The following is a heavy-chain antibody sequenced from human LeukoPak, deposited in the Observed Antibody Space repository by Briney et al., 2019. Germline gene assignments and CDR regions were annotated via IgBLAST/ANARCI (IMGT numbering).Heavy chain of an antibody. Sequence: PGGSLRLSWAASGFTFNYYGMNWVRQAPGSGLEWLAFMRYDGGNKYYADSVKGRFTISRDNSKNTPYLEMNSLRAEDTAVYYCAIRKDASGSYHTQPYFDYWGQGTPVTVSS. D-gene: IGHD3-10*01. J-gene: IGHJ4*02. CDR1: GFTFNYYG. CDR3: AIRKDASGSYHTQPYFDY. CDR2: MRYDGGNK. V-gene: IGHV3-30*02.